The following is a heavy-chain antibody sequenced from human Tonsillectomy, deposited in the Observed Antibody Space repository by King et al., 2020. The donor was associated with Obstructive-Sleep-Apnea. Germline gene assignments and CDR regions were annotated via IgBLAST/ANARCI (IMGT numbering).Heavy chain of an antibody. CDR2: INDSGII. CDR1: DGSFSGFL. V-gene: IGHV4-34*01. D-gene: IGHD2-2*01. J-gene: IGHJ6*02. Sequence: QVQLQQWGAGLLKPSETLSLTCTVYDGSFSGFLWNWIRQSPGKGLEWIGDINDSGIINYNPSLQSRVNISLDTSKSQFSLTVTSVTAADTAVYYCARGFCSATRCYPWDHYYVGMDVWGQGTTVTVSS. CDR3: ARGFCSATRCYPWDHYYVGMDV.